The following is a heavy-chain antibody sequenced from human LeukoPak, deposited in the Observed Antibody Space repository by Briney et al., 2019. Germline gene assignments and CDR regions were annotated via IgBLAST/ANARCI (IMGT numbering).Heavy chain of an antibody. CDR1: GGSISSGSYC. J-gene: IGHJ4*02. Sequence: SQTLSLTCTVSGGSISSGSYCWSWIRQPAGKGLEWIGYFYNSGRSTYNPSLKSRVTISADTSKNHFSLKLNSVTTADTAVYYCTRGAGWLIDYWGQGILVTVSS. D-gene: IGHD3-16*01. CDR2: FYNSGRS. CDR3: TRGAGWLIDY. V-gene: IGHV4-61*09.